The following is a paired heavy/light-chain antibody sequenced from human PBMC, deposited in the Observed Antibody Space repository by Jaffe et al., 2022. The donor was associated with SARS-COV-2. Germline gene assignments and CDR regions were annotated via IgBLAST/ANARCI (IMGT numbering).Heavy chain of an antibody. Sequence: QLQLQESGPGLVKPSETLSLTCTVSGGSISSSSYYWGWIRQPPGKGLEWIGNIYYTGTTYYNSSLRSRVTISVDTSKNQFSLKLSSVTAADTAVYYCARVVRGWYDALDMWGQGTMVTVSS. CDR1: GGSISSSSYY. V-gene: IGHV4-39*01. J-gene: IGHJ3*02. D-gene: IGHD6-19*01. CDR3: ARVVRGWYDALDM. CDR2: IYYTGTT.
Light chain of an antibody. Sequence: EIVLTQSPGTLSLSPGERATLSCRASQSVSRSYLAWYQQTPGQAPRLLIWGVSSRATGIPDRFSGSGSGTDFTLTISRLEPEDSAVYYCQHYGSSTWTFGQGTKVEIK. CDR1: QSVSRSY. CDR3: QHYGSSTWT. J-gene: IGKJ1*01. CDR2: GVS. V-gene: IGKV3-20*01.